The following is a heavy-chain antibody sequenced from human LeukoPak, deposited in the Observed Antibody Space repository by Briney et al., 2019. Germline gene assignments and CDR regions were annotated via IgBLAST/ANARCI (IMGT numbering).Heavy chain of an antibody. V-gene: IGHV4-39*01. D-gene: IGHD6-19*01. CDR1: GVSTTNGIYY. J-gene: IGHJ4*02. Sequence: SETLSLTCTVSGVSTTNGIYYWAWIRQPPGKGLGWIGSVHNVGSTYYNLSLRSRVTMSIDTSKNQFSLRLNSVTAADTAVYYCARHAEYNSGWHFYLDHWGQGILVTVSS. CDR2: VHNVGST. CDR3: ARHAEYNSGWHFYLDH.